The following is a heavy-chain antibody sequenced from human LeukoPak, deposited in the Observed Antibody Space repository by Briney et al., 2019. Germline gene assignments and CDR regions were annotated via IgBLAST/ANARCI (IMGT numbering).Heavy chain of an antibody. J-gene: IGHJ4*02. CDR1: GFTFSNYG. D-gene: IGHD4/OR15-4a*01. CDR3: AVRGDYGDPFDY. CDR2: ISYDGSNK. V-gene: IGHV3-30*03. Sequence: GRSLRLSCAASGFTFSNYGMHWARQAPGRGLEWVAVISYDGSNKYYADSVKGRFTISRDNSKNTLYLQMNSLRAEDTAVYYCAVRGDYGDPFDYWGQGTLVTVSS.